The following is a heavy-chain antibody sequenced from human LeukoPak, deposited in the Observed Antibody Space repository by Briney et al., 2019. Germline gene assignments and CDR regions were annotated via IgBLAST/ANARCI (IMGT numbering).Heavy chain of an antibody. CDR1: GFTFSSYS. CDR2: ISSSSSYI. J-gene: IGHJ4*02. V-gene: IGHV3-21*01. CDR3: ARDGTVTRSGSFDY. Sequence: GGSLRLSCAASGFTFSSYSMNWVRQAPGKGLEWVSSISSSSSYIYYADSVKGRSTISRDNAKNSLYLQMNSLRAEDTAAYYCARDGTVTRSGSFDYWGQGTLVTVSS. D-gene: IGHD4-17*01.